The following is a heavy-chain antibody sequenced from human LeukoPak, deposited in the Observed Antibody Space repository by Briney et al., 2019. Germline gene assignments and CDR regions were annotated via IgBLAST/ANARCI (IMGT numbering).Heavy chain of an antibody. CDR2: ISSSSSYI. V-gene: IGHV3-21*01. Sequence: GGSLRLSCAASGFTFSSYSMNWVRQAPGKGLEWVSSISSSSSYIYYADSVKGRLTISRDNAKNSLYLQMNSLRAEDTAVYYCARSITSSMDVWGQGTTVTVSS. J-gene: IGHJ6*02. CDR1: GFTFSSYS. D-gene: IGHD3-10*01. CDR3: ARSITSSMDV.